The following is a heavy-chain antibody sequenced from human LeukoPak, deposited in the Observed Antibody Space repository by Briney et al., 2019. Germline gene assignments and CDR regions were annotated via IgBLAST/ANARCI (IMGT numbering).Heavy chain of an antibody. D-gene: IGHD3-16*01. J-gene: IGHJ4*02. CDR2: ISGSGGST. V-gene: IGHV3-23*01. CDR3: AKPYDYVWGSSRFDY. CDR1: GFIFSSYA. Sequence: GGSPRLSCAASGFIFSSYAMRWVRQVPGKGLEWVSAISGSGGSTYYADSVKGRFTISRDNSKNTLYLQMNSLRAEDTAVYYCAKPYDYVWGSSRFDYWGQGTLVTVSS.